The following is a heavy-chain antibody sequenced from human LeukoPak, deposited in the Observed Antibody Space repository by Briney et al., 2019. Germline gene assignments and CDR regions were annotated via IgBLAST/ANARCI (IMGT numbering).Heavy chain of an antibody. V-gene: IGHV1-18*01. Sequence: WASVKVSCKASGYTFTSYGISCVRQAPGQGLEWMGWISAYNGNTNYAQKLQGRVTMTTDTSTSTAYMELRSLRSDDTAVYYCARDASIAAAGKGVGYWGQGTLVTVSS. D-gene: IGHD6-13*01. CDR1: GYTFTSYG. CDR2: ISAYNGNT. CDR3: ARDASIAAAGKGVGY. J-gene: IGHJ4*02.